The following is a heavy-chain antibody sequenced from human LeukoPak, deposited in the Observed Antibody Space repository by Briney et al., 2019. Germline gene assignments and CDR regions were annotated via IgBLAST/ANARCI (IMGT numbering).Heavy chain of an antibody. J-gene: IGHJ6*03. V-gene: IGHV1-69*06. Sequence: SVKVSCKASGGTFSSYAISWVRQAPGQGLVCMGGIIPIFGTANYAQKFQGRVTITADKSTSTAYMELSSLRSEDTAVYYCASPLYGDYGYYYYYMDVWGKGTTVTVSS. D-gene: IGHD4-17*01. CDR2: IIPIFGTA. CDR3: ASPLYGDYGYYYYYMDV. CDR1: GGTFSSYA.